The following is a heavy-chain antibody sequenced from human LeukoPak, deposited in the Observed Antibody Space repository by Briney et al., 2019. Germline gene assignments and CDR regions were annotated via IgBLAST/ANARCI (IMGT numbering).Heavy chain of an antibody. J-gene: IGHJ4*02. CDR2: IIPILGIA. CDR3: ARDKYYYDSSGYPDDY. D-gene: IGHD3-22*01. CDR1: GGTFSSYA. Sequence: GSSVKVSCKASGGTFSSYAISWVRQAPGHGLEWMGRIIPILGIANYAQKFQGRVTITADKSTSTAYMELRSLRSDDTAVYYCARDKYYYDSSGYPDDYWGQGTLVTVSS. V-gene: IGHV1-69*04.